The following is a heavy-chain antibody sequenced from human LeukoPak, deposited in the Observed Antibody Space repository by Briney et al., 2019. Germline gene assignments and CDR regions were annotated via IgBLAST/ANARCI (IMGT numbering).Heavy chain of an antibody. Sequence: SGGSLRLSCAASGFTFSGCWMTWVRQAPGKGLEWVANIKEDGSKKNYVDSVKGRFTIFRDNAKNSLYLQMNSLRAEDTAVYYCATPLDYYDSSGYPQGGGDWGQGTLVTVSS. J-gene: IGHJ4*02. CDR2: IKEDGSKK. CDR3: ATPLDYYDSSGYPQGGGD. V-gene: IGHV3-7*03. D-gene: IGHD3-22*01. CDR1: GFTFSGCW.